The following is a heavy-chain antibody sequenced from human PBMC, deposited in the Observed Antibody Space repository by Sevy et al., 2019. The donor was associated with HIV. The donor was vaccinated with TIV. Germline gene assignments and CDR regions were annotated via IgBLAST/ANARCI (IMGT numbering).Heavy chain of an antibody. CDR2: IIPIFGTA. D-gene: IGHD3-3*01. V-gene: IGHV1-69*13. CDR3: ATYRRHYDFWSGYPTYFDY. Sequence: ASVKVSCKASGGTFSSYAISWVRQAPGQGLEWMGGIIPIFGTANYAQKFQGRVTITADESTGTAYMELSSLRSEDTAVYYCATYRRHYDFWSGYPTYFDYWGQGTLVNVSS. CDR1: GGTFSSYA. J-gene: IGHJ4*02.